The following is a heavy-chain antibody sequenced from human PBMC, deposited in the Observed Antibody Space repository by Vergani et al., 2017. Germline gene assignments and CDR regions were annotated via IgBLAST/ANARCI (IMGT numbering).Heavy chain of an antibody. CDR2: IYTSGST. J-gene: IGHJ4*02. V-gene: IGHV4-61*02. D-gene: IGHD6-19*01. Sequence: QVQLQESGPGLVKPSQTLSLTCTVSGSSISSGSYYWSWIRQPAGKGLEWIGRIYTSGSTNYNPALKSRVTISVDTSKNQFSLKLSSVTAADTAVYYCARDQLGYSSGWSFDYWGQGTLVTVSS. CDR1: GSSISSGSYY. CDR3: ARDQLGYSSGWSFDY.